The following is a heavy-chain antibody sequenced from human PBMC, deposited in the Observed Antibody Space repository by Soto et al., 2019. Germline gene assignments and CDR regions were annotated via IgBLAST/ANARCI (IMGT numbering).Heavy chain of an antibody. CDR2: INRSGST. Sequence: PXETLSLTCPVYGASLSGYYWSWIRQPPGKGLEWIGEINRSGSTNYNPSLKSRVTISVDTSKNQFSLKLSSVSAADTAVYYCAREVQAAGLDNWGQGTLVTVYS. D-gene: IGHD6-13*01. CDR1: GASLSGYY. V-gene: IGHV4-34*01. CDR3: AREVQAAGLDN. J-gene: IGHJ4*02.